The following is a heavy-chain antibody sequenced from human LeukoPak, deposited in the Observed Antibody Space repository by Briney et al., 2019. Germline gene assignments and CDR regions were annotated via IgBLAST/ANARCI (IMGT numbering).Heavy chain of an antibody. V-gene: IGHV4-34*01. J-gene: IGHJ4*02. D-gene: IGHD3-10*01. CDR3: AWLYGSGRPFDY. CDR1: GGSFSGYY. Sequence: SETLSLTCAVYGGSFSGYYWSWIRQPPGKGLEWIGEINHSGSTNYNPSLKSRVTISVDTSKNQFSLKLSSVTAADTAVYYCAWLYGSGRPFDYWGQGTLVTVSS. CDR2: INHSGST.